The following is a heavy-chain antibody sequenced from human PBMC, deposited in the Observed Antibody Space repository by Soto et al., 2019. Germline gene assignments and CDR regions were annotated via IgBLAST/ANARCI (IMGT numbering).Heavy chain of an antibody. Sequence: EVQLLESGGGLVQPGGSLRLSCAASGFTFSSFAMTWVRQAPGKGLEWVSSLTGSGDSTYYADSVKGRFTISRDNSKNTLYLQMNSLRADDTALYYCAKGTAVTTGDMAYWGQGNLVTVSS. D-gene: IGHD4-17*01. V-gene: IGHV3-23*01. J-gene: IGHJ4*02. CDR3: AKGTAVTTGDMAY. CDR1: GFTFSSFA. CDR2: LTGSGDST.